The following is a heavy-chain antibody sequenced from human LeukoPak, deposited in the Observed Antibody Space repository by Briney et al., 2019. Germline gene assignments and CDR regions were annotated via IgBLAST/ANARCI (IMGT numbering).Heavy chain of an antibody. J-gene: IGHJ5*02. CDR2: IYYSGST. CDR1: GGSISSGDYY. V-gene: IGHV4-30-4*01. Sequence: NSSETLSLTCTVSGGSISSGDYYWSWIRQPPGKGLEWIGYIYYSGSTYYNPSLKSRVTISVDTSKNQFSLKLSSVTAADTAVYYCARGHGYYDLWSGYYGAIWFDPWGQGTLVTVSS. CDR3: ARGHGYYDLWSGYYGAIWFDP. D-gene: IGHD3-3*01.